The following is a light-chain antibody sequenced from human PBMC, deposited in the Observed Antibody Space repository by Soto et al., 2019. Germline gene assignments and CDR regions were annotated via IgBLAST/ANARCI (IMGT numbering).Light chain of an antibody. CDR1: QSIAPNY. CDR3: QDHDASFTWQ. CDR2: GAS. Sequence: IVLTHSPGTLSLSPGAKAILSCRASQSIAPNYLDWYQQKPGQAPRLLIYGASSRATGIPDRFSGSVSGTGFTITISRLEPDDFRVYFCQDHDASFTWQFGQGTTVDIK. V-gene: IGKV3-20*01. J-gene: IGKJ1*01.